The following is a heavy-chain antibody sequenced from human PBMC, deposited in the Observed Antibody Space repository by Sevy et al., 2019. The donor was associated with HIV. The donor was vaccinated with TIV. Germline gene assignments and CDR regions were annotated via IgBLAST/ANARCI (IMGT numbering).Heavy chain of an antibody. D-gene: IGHD5-12*01. CDR1: GGSISAYY. V-gene: IGHV4-59*01. Sequence: SETLSLTCTVFGGSISAYYWSWIRQSPEKGLQYIGYIYYTGSTNYKPSLKRRVTISVDTSKNQFSLRLTSVTAADTAIYYCARAPPVRSGDDALNWFDPWGQGTLVTVSS. CDR3: ARAPPVRSGDDALNWFDP. J-gene: IGHJ5*02. CDR2: IYYTGST.